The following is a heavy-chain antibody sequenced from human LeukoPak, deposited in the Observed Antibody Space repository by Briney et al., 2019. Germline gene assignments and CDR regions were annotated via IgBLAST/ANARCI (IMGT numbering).Heavy chain of an antibody. CDR1: GYTFTGYG. D-gene: IGHD3-10*01. CDR3: ARDRYGTGSYDY. CDR2: ISDYNGHR. Sequence: GASVKVSCKAYGYTFTGYGISWVRQAPGQGLEWMGWISDYNGHRNFAQKLQDRVTMTTDTSTNTAYMELRSLISDDTAFYYCARDRYGTGSYDYWGQGTLVAASS. J-gene: IGHJ4*02. V-gene: IGHV1-18*01.